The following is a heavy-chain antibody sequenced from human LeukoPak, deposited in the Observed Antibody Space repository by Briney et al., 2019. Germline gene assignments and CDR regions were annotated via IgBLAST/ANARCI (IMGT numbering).Heavy chain of an antibody. CDR1: GFTFDDYA. D-gene: IGHD3-22*01. CDR3: TRVTYYYDNSGYFHFDY. CDR2: IRRKAHGGTI. V-gene: IGHV3-49*04. J-gene: IGHJ4*02. Sequence: PGGSLRLSCAASGFTFDDYAMHWVRQAPGKGLEWVSFIRRKAHGGTIEYGASVKGRFSSSRDDSKSIAYLQMNSLKSEDTAVYFCTRVTYYYDNSGYFHFDYWGQGTLVTVSS.